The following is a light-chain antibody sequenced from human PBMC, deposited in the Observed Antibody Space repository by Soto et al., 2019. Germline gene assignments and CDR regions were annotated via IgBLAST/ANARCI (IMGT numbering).Light chain of an antibody. J-gene: IGLJ2*01. CDR1: SSNIGSNY. CDR3: ATWDDSLSDVV. CDR2: RNN. V-gene: IGLV1-47*01. Sequence: SVLAQPPSASGTPGQRVTISCSGSSSNIGSNYVYWYQQLPGTAPKLLIYRNNQRPSGVPDRFSGSKSDTSASLAISGLRSEDEADYYCATWDDSLSDVVFGGGTKLTVL.